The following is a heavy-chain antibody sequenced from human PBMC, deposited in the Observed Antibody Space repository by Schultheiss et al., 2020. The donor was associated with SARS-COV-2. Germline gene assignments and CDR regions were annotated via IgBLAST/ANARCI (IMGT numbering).Heavy chain of an antibody. V-gene: IGHV4-39*02. CDR1: GGSISSSSYY. CDR2: IYYSGST. D-gene: IGHD6-19*01. Sequence: SETLSLTCIVSGGSISSSSYYWGWIRQPPGKGLEWIGSIYYSGSTYYNPSLKSRVTISVDTSKNQFSLKLSSVTAADTAVYYCARDRGSGWYSFDYWGQGTLVTVSS. J-gene: IGHJ4*02. CDR3: ARDRGSGWYSFDY.